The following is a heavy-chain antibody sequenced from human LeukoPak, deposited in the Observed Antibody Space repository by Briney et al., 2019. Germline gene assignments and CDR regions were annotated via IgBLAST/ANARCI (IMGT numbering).Heavy chain of an antibody. V-gene: IGHV3-64*02. CDR3: GRRLGNSYGYGIGY. CDR1: GFTFSFYP. CDR2: ISSNGDTT. D-gene: IGHD5-18*01. Sequence: GGSLRLSCVASGFTFSFYPLHWVRQAPGKGLEYVSGISSNGDTTYYADSVKGRFTISRDNSKYTLYLQMGSLRPEDTAVYFCGRRLGNSYGYGIGYWGQGALVTVSS. J-gene: IGHJ4*02.